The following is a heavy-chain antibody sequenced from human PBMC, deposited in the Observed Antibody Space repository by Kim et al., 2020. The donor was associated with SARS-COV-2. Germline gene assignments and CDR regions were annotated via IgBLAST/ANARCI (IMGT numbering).Heavy chain of an antibody. J-gene: IGHJ6*01. CDR2: ISYDGSNK. V-gene: IGHV3-30-3*01. CDR1: GFTFSSYA. Sequence: GGSLRLSCAASGFTFSSYAMHWVRQAPGKGLEWVAVISYDGSNKYYADSVKGRFTISRDNSKNTLYLQMNRLRAEDTAVYYCAREREDIVVVPDYYGMD. D-gene: IGHD2-2*01. CDR3: AREREDIVVVPDYYGMD.